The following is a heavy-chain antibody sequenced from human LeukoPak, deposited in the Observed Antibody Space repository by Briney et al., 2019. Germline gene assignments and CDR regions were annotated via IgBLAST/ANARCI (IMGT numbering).Heavy chain of an antibody. CDR2: IYHSGSS. Sequence: PGGSLRLSCTASGFSFSSYAMSWVRQTPGKGLEWIGYIYHSGSSYYNPSHKSRVTLSVDTSKKQFSLRLSSVTAADTAVYYCAKLDGDNFKGALDVWGQGTMVTVSS. D-gene: IGHD5-24*01. V-gene: IGHV4-59*12. J-gene: IGHJ3*01. CDR1: GFSFSSYA. CDR3: AKLDGDNFKGALDV.